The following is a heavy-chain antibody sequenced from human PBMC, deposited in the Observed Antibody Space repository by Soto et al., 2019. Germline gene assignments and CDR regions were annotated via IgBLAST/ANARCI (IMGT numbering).Heavy chain of an antibody. CDR2: MYYSGST. D-gene: IGHD2-15*01. V-gene: IGHV4-59*01. CDR1: VESISIYY. CDR3: ARDAGGPADY. Sequence: SETLSLTCTVSVESISIYYWSWIRQPPGKGLEWIGYMYYSGSTNYNPSLKSRVTISVDTSKNQFSLKLSSVTAADTAVHYCARDAGGPADYWGQGTLVTVSS. J-gene: IGHJ4*02.